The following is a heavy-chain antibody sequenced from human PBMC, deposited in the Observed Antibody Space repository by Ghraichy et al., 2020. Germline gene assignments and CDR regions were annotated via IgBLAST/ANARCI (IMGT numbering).Heavy chain of an antibody. V-gene: IGHV3-48*02. CDR2: ISSSSSTI. CDR1: GFTFSSYS. CDR3: ARETDRRYSSGWPYYYYYGMDV. Sequence: GGSLRLSCAASGFTFSSYSMNWVRQAPGKGLEWVSYISSSSSTIYYADSVKGRFTISRDNAKNSLYLQMNSLRDEDTAVYYCARETDRRYSSGWPYYYYYGMDVWGQGTTVTVSS. D-gene: IGHD6-19*01. J-gene: IGHJ6*02.